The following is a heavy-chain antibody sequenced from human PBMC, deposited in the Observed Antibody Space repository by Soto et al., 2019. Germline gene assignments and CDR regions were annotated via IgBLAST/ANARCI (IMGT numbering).Heavy chain of an antibody. Sequence: EVQLLESGGDLVQPGGSLRLSCVASGFTFSNDAFSWVRQASGKGLEWVSAITAGGFNTYYADSVKGRFTISRDNSKNTLYLQMNSLRAEDTAVYYCAKNIGGFSGYANFDYWGQGTLVTVSS. J-gene: IGHJ4*02. CDR2: ITAGGFNT. CDR1: GFTFSNDA. CDR3: AKNIGGFSGYANFDY. V-gene: IGHV3-23*01. D-gene: IGHD5-12*01.